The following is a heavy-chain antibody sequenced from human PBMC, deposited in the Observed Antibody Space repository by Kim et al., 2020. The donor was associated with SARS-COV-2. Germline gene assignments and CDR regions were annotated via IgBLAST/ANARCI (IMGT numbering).Heavy chain of an antibody. D-gene: IGHD3-16*01. CDR1: EFTFSSYS. J-gene: IGHJ3*02. Sequence: GGSLRLSCAASEFTFSSYSMNWVRQAPGKGLEWVSYISNSNIYYADSVKGRFTISRDNAKNSLYLQMNSLRDEDTAVYYCVRDHLWAFDICGQGTMVTVS. CDR3: VRDHLWAFDI. CDR2: ISNSNI. V-gene: IGHV3-48*02.